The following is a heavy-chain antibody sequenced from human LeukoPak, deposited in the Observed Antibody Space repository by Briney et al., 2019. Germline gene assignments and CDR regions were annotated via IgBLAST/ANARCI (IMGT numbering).Heavy chain of an antibody. J-gene: IGHJ4*02. CDR1: GYTFTSYG. CDR2: ISAYNGNT. Sequence: ASVKVSCKASGYTFTSYGISWVRQAPGQGLEWMGWISAYNGNTNYAQKLQGRVTMTTDTSTSTAYMELNSLRSEDTAVYYCARELGGLVATENFDYWGQGTLVTVSS. V-gene: IGHV1-18*01. CDR3: ARELGGLVATENFDY. D-gene: IGHD5-12*01.